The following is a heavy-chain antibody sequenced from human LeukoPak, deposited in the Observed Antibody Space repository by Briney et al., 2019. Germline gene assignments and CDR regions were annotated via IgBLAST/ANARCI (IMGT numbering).Heavy chain of an antibody. CDR2: INHSGST. J-gene: IGHJ5*02. CDR3: ARGQGVYYGSGSYCRNINWFDP. CDR1: GGPCCGYY. D-gene: IGHD3-10*01. Sequence: SETLSLTCAVYGGPCCGYYWSWIPEPPGKGLEWIGEINHSGSTNYNLSLKSRVTISVDTSKNQFSLKLSSVTAADTAVYYCARGQGVYYGSGSYCRNINWFDPWGQGTLVTVSS. V-gene: IGHV4-34*01.